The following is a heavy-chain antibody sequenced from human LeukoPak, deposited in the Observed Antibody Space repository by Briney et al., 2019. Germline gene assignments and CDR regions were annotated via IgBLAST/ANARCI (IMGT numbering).Heavy chain of an antibody. CDR2: IKSKPDGGTT. V-gene: IGHV3-15*07. CDR3: ATGGINLDF. Sequence: RGSLRLSCGGSGFIFSNAWMNWVRQAPGKGLEWVGRIKSKPDGGTTDYAAPVKGRFTISRDDSKNTVFLQMNSLKTEDTAVYYCATGGINLDFWGQGTLVTVSS. D-gene: IGHD5-24*01. J-gene: IGHJ4*02. CDR1: GFIFSNAW.